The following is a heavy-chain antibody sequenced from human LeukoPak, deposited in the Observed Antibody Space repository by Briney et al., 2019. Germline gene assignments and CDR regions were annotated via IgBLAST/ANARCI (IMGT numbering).Heavy chain of an antibody. Sequence: GESLKISCKGSGYSFTSYWIGWVRQMPGKGVEWMGIIYPGDSDTRYSPSFQGQVTISADKSISTAYLQWSSLKASDTAMYYCARQVVPAAIWFDPWGQGTLVTVSS. V-gene: IGHV5-51*01. D-gene: IGHD2-2*01. J-gene: IGHJ5*02. CDR2: IYPGDSDT. CDR1: GYSFTSYW. CDR3: ARQVVPAAIWFDP.